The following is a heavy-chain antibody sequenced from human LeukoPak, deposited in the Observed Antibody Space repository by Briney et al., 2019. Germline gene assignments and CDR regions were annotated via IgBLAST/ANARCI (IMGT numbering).Heavy chain of an antibody. CDR2: IRYDGSNK. J-gene: IGHJ6*03. CDR3: AKDGEWFGELWSHYYYYMDV. Sequence: GGSLRLSCAASGFTFSSYGMRWVRQAPGKGLGWVAFIRYDGSNKYYADSVKGRFTISRDNSKNTLYLQMNSLRAEDTAVYYCAKDGEWFGELWSHYYYYMDVWGKGTTVTISS. D-gene: IGHD3-10*01. CDR1: GFTFSSYG. V-gene: IGHV3-30*02.